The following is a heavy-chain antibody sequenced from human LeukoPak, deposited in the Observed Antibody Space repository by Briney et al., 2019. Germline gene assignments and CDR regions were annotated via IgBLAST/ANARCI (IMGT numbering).Heavy chain of an antibody. V-gene: IGHV3-64*01. CDR1: GFTFSSYA. Sequence: PGGSLRLSCAASGFTFSSYAMHWVRQAPGKGLEYVSAISSNGGSTYYANSVKGRFIISRDNSKNTLYLQMGSLRAEDMAVYYCARGPLPHFFDYWGQGTLVTVSS. CDR3: ARGPLPHFFDY. CDR2: ISSNGGST. J-gene: IGHJ4*02.